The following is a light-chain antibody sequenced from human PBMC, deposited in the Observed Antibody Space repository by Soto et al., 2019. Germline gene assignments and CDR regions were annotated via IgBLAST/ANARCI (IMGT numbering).Light chain of an antibody. Sequence: DIQMTQSPSSRSASVGDRVTITCRASQSIRSYLNWYQQKPGKAPKLLIYAASSLQSGVPSRFSGSGSGTDFTLTISSLQPEDFATYYCQQSYSTLLTFGGGTKVEIK. CDR3: QQSYSTLLT. J-gene: IGKJ4*01. CDR2: AAS. V-gene: IGKV1-39*01. CDR1: QSIRSY.